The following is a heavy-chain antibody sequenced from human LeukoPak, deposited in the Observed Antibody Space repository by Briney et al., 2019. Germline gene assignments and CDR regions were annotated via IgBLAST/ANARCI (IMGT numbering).Heavy chain of an antibody. D-gene: IGHD4-11*01. CDR2: ISAYNGNT. J-gene: IGHJ6*03. CDR1: GYTFTSYG. CDR3: ASLRAVTTSPYYYYCYMDV. Sequence: ASVKVSCKASGYTFTSYGISWVRQAPGQGLEWMGWISAYNGNTNYAQKLQGRVTMTTDTSTSTAYMELRSLRSDDTAVYYCASLRAVTTSPYYYYCYMDVWGKGTTVTVSS. V-gene: IGHV1-18*01.